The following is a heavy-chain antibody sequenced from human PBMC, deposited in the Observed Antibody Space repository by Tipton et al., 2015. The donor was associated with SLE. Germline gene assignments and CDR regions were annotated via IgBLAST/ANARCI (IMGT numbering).Heavy chain of an antibody. Sequence: TLSLTCTVSGGSISSDDSYWNWIRQPPGKGLEWIGYIYYSGSTFYNPSLKSRITMSVDTSKNQFSLRLTSVTAADTAVYYCVRETDYGESYDAFDIWGQGTMVTVSS. D-gene: IGHD4-17*01. V-gene: IGHV4-30-4*01. CDR2: IYYSGST. CDR3: VRETDYGESYDAFDI. J-gene: IGHJ3*02. CDR1: GGSISSDDSY.